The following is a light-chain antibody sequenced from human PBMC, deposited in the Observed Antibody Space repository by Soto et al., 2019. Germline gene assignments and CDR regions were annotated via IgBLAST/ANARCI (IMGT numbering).Light chain of an antibody. CDR3: QQCSGWPPFT. Sequence: EIPWTHSPVTLSLSPGERATLSCRAGQSIGSYLAWYQQKPGQAPRLLIYDTPKRATGVPDRFSGGGSGPDCTLTISSLEPEDFAVYYWQQCSGWPPFTFGQGTRLEIK. CDR2: DTP. J-gene: IGKJ5*01. CDR1: QSIGSY. V-gene: IGKV3-11*01.